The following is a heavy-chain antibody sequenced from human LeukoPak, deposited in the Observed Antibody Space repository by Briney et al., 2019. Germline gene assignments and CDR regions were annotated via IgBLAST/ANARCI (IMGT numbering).Heavy chain of an antibody. CDR2: IKQDGSEK. D-gene: IGHD5-18*01. V-gene: IGHV3-7*01. CDR3: ARDRDTAMVEGSYYYYGMDV. Sequence: GGSLRLSCAASGFTFSSYWMSWVRQAPGKGLEWVANIKQDGSEKYYVDSVKGRFTISRDNAKNSLYLQMNSLRAEDTAVYYCARDRDTAMVEGSYYYYGMDVWGQGTTVTVSS. CDR1: GFTFSSYW. J-gene: IGHJ6*02.